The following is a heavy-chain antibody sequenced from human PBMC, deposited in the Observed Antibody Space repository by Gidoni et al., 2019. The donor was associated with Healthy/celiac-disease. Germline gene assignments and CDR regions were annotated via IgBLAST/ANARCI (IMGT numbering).Heavy chain of an antibody. D-gene: IGHD5-12*01. CDR1: GFTFRSYG. J-gene: IGHJ4*02. Sequence: VQLLESGGGVVQPRRSLRLSCADPGFTFRSYGMHWVRQAPAKGLEWVAVIWYDGSNKYYADSVKGRFTISRDNSKNTLYLQMNSLRAEDTAVYYCARAHGYSGYDSPNDYWGQGTLVTVSS. CDR3: ARAHGYSGYDSPNDY. CDR2: IWYDGSNK. V-gene: IGHV3-33*08.